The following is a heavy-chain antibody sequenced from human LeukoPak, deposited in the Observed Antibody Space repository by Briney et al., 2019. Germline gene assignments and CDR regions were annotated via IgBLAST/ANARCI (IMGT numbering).Heavy chain of an antibody. CDR2: IIPIFVTA. V-gene: IGHV1-69*06. CDR1: GGTFSSYA. D-gene: IGHD5-12*01. CDR3: AREEWNLQYSGYDWTYYFDY. J-gene: IGHJ4*02. Sequence: SVKVSCKASGGTFSSYAISWVRQAPGQGLEWMGGIIPIFVTANYAQKFQGRVTITADKSTSTAYMELSSLRSEDTAVYYCAREEWNLQYSGYDWTYYFDYWGQGTLVTVSS.